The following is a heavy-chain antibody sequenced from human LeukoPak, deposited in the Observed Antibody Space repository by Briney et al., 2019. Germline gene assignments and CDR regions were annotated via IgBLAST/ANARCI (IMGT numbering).Heavy chain of an antibody. CDR2: INHSGST. D-gene: IGHD1-26*01. V-gene: IGHV4-34*01. J-gene: IGHJ4*01. Sequence: SETLSLICAVYGGPYSGYYSSWIRQPPGKGLEWIGEINHSGSTNYNPSLKSRVTISVDTSKNQFSLKLSSVTAADTAVYYCAKGVGAATKRGQGNHVAVSS. CDR1: GGPYSGYY. CDR3: AKGVGAATK.